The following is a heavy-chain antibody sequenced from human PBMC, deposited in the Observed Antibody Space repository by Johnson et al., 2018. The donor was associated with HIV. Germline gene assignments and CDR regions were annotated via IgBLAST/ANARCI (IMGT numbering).Heavy chain of an antibody. CDR3: ARWDIAAAGTEAFDI. D-gene: IGHD6-13*01. J-gene: IGHJ3*02. CDR2: ISFAGTKK. CDR1: QVTFSSYG. Sequence: QEQLVESGGGVVQPGKSLRLYCAASQVTFSSYGMHWVRQAPGKGLEWVAGISFAGTKKYYADSVKGRFTISRDNSKNALYLQMYRLRAGDTALYYCARWDIAAAGTEAFDIWGQGTMVTVSS. V-gene: IGHV3-30*03.